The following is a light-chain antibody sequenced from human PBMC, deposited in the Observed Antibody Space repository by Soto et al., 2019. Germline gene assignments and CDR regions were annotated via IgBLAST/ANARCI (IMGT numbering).Light chain of an antibody. V-gene: IGLV2-8*01. CDR1: SSDVGGYNY. J-gene: IGLJ1*01. CDR3: TSYAGGNNV. CDR2: EVN. Sequence: QSPLTQPPSASGSPGQSVTISCTGTSSDVGGYNYVSWYQQHPGKVPKLMVYEVNKRPSGVPDRFSGSKSGNTASLTVSGLQAEDEADYYCTSYAGGNNVFGTGTKLTVL.